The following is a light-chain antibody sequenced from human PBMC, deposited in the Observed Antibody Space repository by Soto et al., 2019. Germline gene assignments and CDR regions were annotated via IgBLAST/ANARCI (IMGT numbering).Light chain of an antibody. V-gene: IGKV3-11*01. CDR1: QSVSSY. CDR3: QKRSNWPTT. Sequence: EIVLPPSQATLSLSPGERAPLSCRASQSVSSYLAWYQQKPGQAPRLLIYDASNRATGIPARFSGSGSGKDFTLTISSLENEDFEVYYCQKRSNWPTTCGQGTRREIK. J-gene: IGKJ5*01. CDR2: DAS.